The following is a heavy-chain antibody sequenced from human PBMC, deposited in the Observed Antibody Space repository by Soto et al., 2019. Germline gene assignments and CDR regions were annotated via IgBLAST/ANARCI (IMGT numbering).Heavy chain of an antibody. J-gene: IGHJ4*02. CDR1: GGSFSGYY. D-gene: IGHD6-13*01. Sequence: SETLSLTCAVYGGSFSGYYRSWIRQPPGKGLEWIGEISHSGSTNYNASLNSRVTISVDTSKNQLFLTLSSVTAADTAVYYCVRALAAVQEWGQGTPVTVSS. CDR2: ISHSGST. CDR3: VRALAAVQE. V-gene: IGHV4-34*01.